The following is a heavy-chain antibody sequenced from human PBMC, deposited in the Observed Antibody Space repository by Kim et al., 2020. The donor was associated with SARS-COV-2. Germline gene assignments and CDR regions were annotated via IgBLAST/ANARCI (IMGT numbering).Heavy chain of an antibody. CDR3: ARQVYSSSWAPFDY. J-gene: IGHJ4*02. D-gene: IGHD6-13*01. V-gene: IGHV5-51*01. Sequence: GESLKISCKGSGYSFNSYWIGWVRQMLGKGLEWMGIIYPGDSDTRYSPSFQGQVTISADKSISTAYLQWSSLKASDTALYYCARQVYSSSWAPFDYWGQGTLVTVSS. CDR1: GYSFNSYW. CDR2: IYPGDSDT.